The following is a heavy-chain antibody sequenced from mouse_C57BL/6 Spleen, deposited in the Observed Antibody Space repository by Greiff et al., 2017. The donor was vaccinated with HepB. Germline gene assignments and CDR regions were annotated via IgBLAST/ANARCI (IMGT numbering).Heavy chain of an antibody. V-gene: IGHV14-1*01. CDR3: TTYYYGSSPLGYFDV. J-gene: IGHJ1*03. D-gene: IGHD1-1*01. CDR2: IDPEDGDT. Sequence: EVQLQQSGAELVRPGASVKLSCTASGFNIKDYYMHWVKQRPEQGLEWIGRIDPEDGDTEYAPKFQGKATMTADTSSNTAYLPLSSLTSEDTAVYYCTTYYYGSSPLGYFDVWGTGTTVTVSS. CDR1: GFNIKDYY.